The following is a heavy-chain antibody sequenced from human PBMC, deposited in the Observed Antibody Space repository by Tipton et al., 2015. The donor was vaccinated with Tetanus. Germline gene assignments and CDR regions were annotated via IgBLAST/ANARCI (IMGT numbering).Heavy chain of an antibody. J-gene: IGHJ4*02. CDR2: IYYGGSS. CDR1: GGSISSYY. V-gene: IGHV4-59*01. Sequence: TLSLTCTVSGGSISSYYWTWIRQSPGKGLEWIGYIYYGGSSNYNPSLRSRVTLSVDSSKNHISLKLTSVTAADTAVYYCARGGGDFALDYWGQGTLVTVSS. D-gene: IGHD2-21*01. CDR3: ARGGGDFALDY.